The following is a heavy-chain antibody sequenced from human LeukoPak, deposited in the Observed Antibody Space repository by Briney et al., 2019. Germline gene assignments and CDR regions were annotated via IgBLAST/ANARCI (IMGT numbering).Heavy chain of an antibody. CDR3: ARGADGYNLNDY. D-gene: IGHD5-24*01. Sequence: GGSLRLSCAASGFTFSSYAMHWVRQAPGKGLEYVSAISSNGGSTYYANSVKGRFTISRDNSKNTLYLQMGSLRAEDMAVYYCARGADGYNLNDYWGQGTLVTVSS. CDR2: ISSNGGST. CDR1: GFTFSSYA. J-gene: IGHJ4*02. V-gene: IGHV3-64*01.